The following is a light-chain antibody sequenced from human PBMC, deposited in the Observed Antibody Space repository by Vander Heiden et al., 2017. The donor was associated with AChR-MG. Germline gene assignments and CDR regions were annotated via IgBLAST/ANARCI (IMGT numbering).Light chain of an antibody. CDR2: TAS. V-gene: IGKV3-20*01. J-gene: IGKJ2*01. CDR3: QQYGSSPPYT. CDR1: QSVSSNY. Sequence: EIVLTQSPGTLSLSPGERATLFCRASQSVSSNYLAWYQQKPGQAPRLLIYTASNRATGIPDRFSGGGYGTDFTLTITRLEPEDFAVYYCQQYGSSPPYTFGPGTKLEI.